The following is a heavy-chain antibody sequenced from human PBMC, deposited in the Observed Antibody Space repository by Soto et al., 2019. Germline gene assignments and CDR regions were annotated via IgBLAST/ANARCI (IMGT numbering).Heavy chain of an antibody. CDR2: INPNSGDT. CDR1: GYAFTGYY. V-gene: IGHV1-2*02. D-gene: IGHD5-18*01. CDR3: ATRYRYVHF. Sequence: ASVKVSCKSSGYAFTGYYIHWVRQAPGQGLEWMGWINPNSGDTNYAQKFQGRVTMTRDTSFSTAYMELSSLRSDDTAVYYCATRYRYVHFWGQGNLVTVS. J-gene: IGHJ4*02.